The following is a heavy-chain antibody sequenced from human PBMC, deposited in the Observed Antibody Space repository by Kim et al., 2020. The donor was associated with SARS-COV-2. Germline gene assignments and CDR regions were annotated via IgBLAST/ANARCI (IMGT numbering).Heavy chain of an antibody. CDR3: ARDRGLGYCSGGSCYSVPNWFDP. D-gene: IGHD2-15*01. V-gene: IGHV4-31*03. Sequence: SETLSLTCTVSGGSISSGGYYWSWIRQHPGKGLEWIGYIYYSGSTYYNPSLKSRVTISVDTSKNQFSLKLSSVTAADTAVYYCARDRGLGYCSGGSCYSVPNWFDPWGQGTLVTVSS. CDR1: GGSISSGGYY. J-gene: IGHJ5*02. CDR2: IYYSGST.